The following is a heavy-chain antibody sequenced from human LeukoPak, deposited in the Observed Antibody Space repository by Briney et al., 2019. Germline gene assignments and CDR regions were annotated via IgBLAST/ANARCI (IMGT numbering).Heavy chain of an antibody. J-gene: IGHJ5*02. D-gene: IGHD3-3*01. V-gene: IGHV1-24*01. CDR3: ANSRGTHYDFWSGAWFDP. CDR2: FDPEDGET. Sequence: ASVKVSCKVSGYTLTQLSMHWVRQAPGKGLEWRGGFDPEDGETIYTQKFQDRVTMTEDTSTDTAYMELSSLRSEDTAVYYCANSRGTHYDFWSGAWFDPWGQGTLVTVSS. CDR1: GYTLTQLS.